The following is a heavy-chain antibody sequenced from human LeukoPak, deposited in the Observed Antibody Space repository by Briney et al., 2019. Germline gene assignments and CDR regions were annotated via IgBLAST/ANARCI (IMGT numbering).Heavy chain of an antibody. CDR1: GFTFSDYY. V-gene: IGHV3-11*01. J-gene: IGHJ6*02. D-gene: IGHD2-2*01. Sequence: PGGSLRLSCEASGFTFSDYYMSWIRQAPGKGLEWVSYISSSGSTIYYADSVKGRFTISRDNAKNSLYLQMNSLRAEDTAVYYCARVKTDQYLRDYYYGMDVWGQGTTVTVSS. CDR3: ARVKTDQYLRDYYYGMDV. CDR2: ISSSGSTI.